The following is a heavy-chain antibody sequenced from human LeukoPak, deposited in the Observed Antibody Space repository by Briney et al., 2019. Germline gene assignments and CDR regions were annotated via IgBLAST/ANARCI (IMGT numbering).Heavy chain of an antibody. CDR1: GGSFSGYY. V-gene: IGHV4-34*01. D-gene: IGHD2-2*01. J-gene: IGHJ6*03. CDR3: ARGGVVPSVDYYYYYMDV. Sequence: ASETLSLTCAVYGGSFSGYYWSWIRQPPGKGLEGIGEINHSGSTNYNPSLKSRVTISVGTSKNQFSLKLSSVTAADTAVYYCARGGVVPSVDYYYYYMDVWGKGTTVTVSS. CDR2: INHSGST.